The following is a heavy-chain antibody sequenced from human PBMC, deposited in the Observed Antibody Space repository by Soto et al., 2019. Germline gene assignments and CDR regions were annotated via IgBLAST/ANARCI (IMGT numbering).Heavy chain of an antibody. Sequence: GGSLRLSCAASGFTVSSNYMSWVRQAPGKGLEWVSVIYSGGSTYYADSVKGRFTISRDNSKNTLYLQMNSLRAEDTAVYYCASSSSSGWYGYYLDYWGQGTLVTVSS. CDR2: IYSGGST. CDR3: ASSSSSGWYGYYLDY. D-gene: IGHD6-19*01. CDR1: GFTVSSNY. J-gene: IGHJ4*02. V-gene: IGHV3-53*01.